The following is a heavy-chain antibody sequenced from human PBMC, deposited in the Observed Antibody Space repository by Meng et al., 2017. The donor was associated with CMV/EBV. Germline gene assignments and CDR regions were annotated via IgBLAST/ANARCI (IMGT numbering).Heavy chain of an antibody. CDR3: ARYYYGSGSYSGAFDI. D-gene: IGHD3-10*01. CDR1: GFTLSSYS. CDR2: ISSSSSYI. Sequence: GESPKIFRSASGFTLSSYSMNWVRQAPGKGLEWVSSISSSSSYIYYADSVKGRFTISRDNAKNSLYLQMNSLRAEDTAVYYCARYYYGSGSYSGAFDIWGQGTMVTVSS. V-gene: IGHV3-21*01. J-gene: IGHJ3*02.